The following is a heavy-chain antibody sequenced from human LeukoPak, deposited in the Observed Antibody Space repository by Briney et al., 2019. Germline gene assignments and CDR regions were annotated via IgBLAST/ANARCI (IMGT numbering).Heavy chain of an antibody. Sequence: GGSLRLSCAASGFTFSDYWMNWVRQAPGKGLEWVANIKQDGSEKYYVDSVKGRFTISRGNAKNSLYLQMNSLRAEDTAVYYCATGINYWGQGTLVTVSS. D-gene: IGHD1-14*01. CDR3: ATGINY. CDR1: GFTFSDYW. V-gene: IGHV3-7*05. CDR2: IKQDGSEK. J-gene: IGHJ4*02.